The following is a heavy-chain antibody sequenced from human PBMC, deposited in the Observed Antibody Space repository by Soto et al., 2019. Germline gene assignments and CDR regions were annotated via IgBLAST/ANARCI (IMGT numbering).Heavy chain of an antibody. CDR1: GFTFSSYG. V-gene: IGHV3-30*18. CDR3: AKGLWLYYFDY. Sequence: GGSLRLSCAASGFTFSSYGMHWVRQAPGKGLEWVAVISYDGSNKYYADSVKGRFTISRDNSKNTLYLQMNSLRAEDTAVYYCAKGLWLYYFDYWGQGTLVTVSS. D-gene: IGHD2-21*01. J-gene: IGHJ4*02. CDR2: ISYDGSNK.